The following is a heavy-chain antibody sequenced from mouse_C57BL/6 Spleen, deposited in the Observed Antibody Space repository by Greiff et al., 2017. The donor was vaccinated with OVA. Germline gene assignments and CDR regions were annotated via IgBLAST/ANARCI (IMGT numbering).Heavy chain of an antibody. J-gene: IGHJ2*01. D-gene: IGHD2-3*01. Sequence: VQLQQSGAELVKPGASVKISCKASGYAFSSYWMNWVKQRPGKGLEWIGQIYPGDGDTNYNGKFKGKATLTADKSSSTAYMQLSSLTSEDSAVYFCARKPIYDGYYFDYWGQGTTLTVSS. CDR1: GYAFSSYW. CDR2: IYPGDGDT. V-gene: IGHV1-80*01. CDR3: ARKPIYDGYYFDY.